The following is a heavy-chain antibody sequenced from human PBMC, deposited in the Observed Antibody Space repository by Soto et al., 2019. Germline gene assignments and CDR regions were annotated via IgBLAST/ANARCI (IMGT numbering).Heavy chain of an antibody. V-gene: IGHV1-24*01. J-gene: IGHJ4*02. CDR2: FDPEDGET. Sequence: ASVKVSCKVSGYTLNELSMHWVLQAPGKGLEWMGGFDPEDGETVYAQKFQGRVTMTEDTSTDTANVELSSLRSEDTAVYYCATGGPAGDFDYWGQGTLVTVSS. CDR1: GYTLNELS. CDR3: ATGGPAGDFDY. D-gene: IGHD3-10*01.